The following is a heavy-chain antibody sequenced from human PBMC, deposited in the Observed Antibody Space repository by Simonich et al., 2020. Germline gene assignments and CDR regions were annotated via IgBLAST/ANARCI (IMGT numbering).Heavy chain of an antibody. J-gene: IGHJ3*02. CDR2: IYYSGGT. CDR3: ARHAGFAFDI. V-gene: IGHV4-39*01. Sequence: QLQLQESGPGLVKPSETLSLTCTVSGGSISSSSYYWGWIRQPPGKGREWIGCIYYSGGTYYNPPLKSRGTISVDTSKNQFSLKLSSVTAADTAVYYCARHAGFAFDIWGQGTMVTVSS. CDR1: GGSISSSSYY. D-gene: IGHD6-13*01.